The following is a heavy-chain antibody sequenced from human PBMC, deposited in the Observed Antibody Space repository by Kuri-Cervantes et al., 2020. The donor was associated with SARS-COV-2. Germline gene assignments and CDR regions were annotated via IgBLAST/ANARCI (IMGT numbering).Heavy chain of an antibody. CDR2: IIPIFGIA. CDR1: GGTFSSYA. D-gene: IGHD4-11*01. J-gene: IGHJ6*02. CDR3: ARDHPTVTPSSGMDV. Sequence: SVTVSCKASGGTFSSYAISWVRQAPGQGLEWMGGIIPIFGIANYAQKFQGRVTITADKSTSTAYMELSSLRSEDTAVYYCARDHPTVTPSSGMDVWGQGTTVTVSS. V-gene: IGHV1-69*10.